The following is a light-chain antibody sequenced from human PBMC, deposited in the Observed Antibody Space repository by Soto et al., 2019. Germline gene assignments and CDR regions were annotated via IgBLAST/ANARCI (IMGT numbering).Light chain of an antibody. Sequence: QSALTQPASVSGSPGQSITISCTGTSSDVGSYNLVSWYQQHPGKAPKLMIYEGSKRPSGVSNRFSGSKSGNTASLTISGLQAEDEADYYCCLYAGSSTFPYVFGTGTKVTVL. V-gene: IGLV2-23*03. CDR2: EGS. CDR1: SSDVGSYNL. J-gene: IGLJ1*01. CDR3: CLYAGSSTFPYV.